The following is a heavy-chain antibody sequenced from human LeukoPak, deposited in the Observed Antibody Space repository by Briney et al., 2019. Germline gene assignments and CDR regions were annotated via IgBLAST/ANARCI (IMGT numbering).Heavy chain of an antibody. CDR1: GYTFTSYY. D-gene: IGHD2-15*01. J-gene: IGHJ5*02. Sequence: ASVKVSCKASGYTFTSYYMHWVRQAPGQGLEWMGIINPSGGSTSYAQKFQGRVTMTRDTSISTAYMELSRLRSDDTAVYYCARNFDVVVVVAAGFRFDPWGQGTLVTVSS. CDR3: ARNFDVVVVVAAGFRFDP. V-gene: IGHV1-46*01. CDR2: INPSGGST.